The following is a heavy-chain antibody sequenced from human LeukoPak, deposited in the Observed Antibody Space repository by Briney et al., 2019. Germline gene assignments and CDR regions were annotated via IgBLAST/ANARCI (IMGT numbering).Heavy chain of an antibody. Sequence: ASVTVSSKASGYTFTGYYMHWVRQAPGQGLEWMGWTNPNSGGTNYAQKFQGRVTMTRDTSISTAYMELSRLRSDDTAVYYCAKDLVLRYFDWFDYAFDIWGQGTMVTVSS. D-gene: IGHD3-9*01. J-gene: IGHJ3*02. CDR2: TNPNSGGT. CDR3: AKDLVLRYFDWFDYAFDI. CDR1: GYTFTGYY. V-gene: IGHV1-2*02.